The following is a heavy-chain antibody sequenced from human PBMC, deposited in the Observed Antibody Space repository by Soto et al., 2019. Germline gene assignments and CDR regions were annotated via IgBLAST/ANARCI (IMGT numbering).Heavy chain of an antibody. CDR2: IIPILGIA. CDR3: ARARGDDVVVPAAMRYYGMDV. V-gene: IGHV1-69*02. D-gene: IGHD2-2*01. J-gene: IGHJ6*02. Sequence: QVQLVQSGAEVKKPGSSVKVSCKASGGTFSSYTISWVRQAPGQGLEWMGRIIPILGIANYAQKFQGRVTITADKSTSTAYMELSSLRSEDTPVYYCARARGDDVVVPAAMRYYGMDVWGQGTTVTVSS. CDR1: GGTFSSYT.